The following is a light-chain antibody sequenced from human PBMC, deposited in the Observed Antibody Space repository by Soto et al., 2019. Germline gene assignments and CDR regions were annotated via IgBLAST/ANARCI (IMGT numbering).Light chain of an antibody. CDR3: CSYAGSYTYV. J-gene: IGLJ1*01. CDR2: DVS. Sequence: QSALTQPRSVSGSHGQSVTISCTGTSSDVGGYNYVSWYQQHPGKAPKIMIYDVSKRPSGVPDRFSGSKSGNTASLTISGLQAEDEADYSCCSYAGSYTYVFGTGTKLTVL. V-gene: IGLV2-11*01. CDR1: SSDVGGYNY.